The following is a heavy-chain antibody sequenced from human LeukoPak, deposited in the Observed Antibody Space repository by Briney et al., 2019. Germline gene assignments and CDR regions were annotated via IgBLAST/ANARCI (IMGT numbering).Heavy chain of an antibody. CDR2: IYYSGST. Sequence: PSGTLSLTCAVSGGSISSSNWWSWVRQPPGKGLEWIGSIYYSGSTYYNPSLKSRVTISVDTSKNQFSLKLSSVTAADTAVYYCASAKTSSSSWFTFDYWGQGTLVTVSS. CDR3: ASAKTSSSSWFTFDY. J-gene: IGHJ4*02. CDR1: GGSISSSNW. D-gene: IGHD6-13*01. V-gene: IGHV4-4*02.